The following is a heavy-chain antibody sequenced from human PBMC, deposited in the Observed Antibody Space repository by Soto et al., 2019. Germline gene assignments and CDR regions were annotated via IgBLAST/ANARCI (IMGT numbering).Heavy chain of an antibody. J-gene: IGHJ5*01. CDR2: IYKSATT. Sequence: SETLSLTCSVSGDSISTVDYFWAWIRQPPGQALEYIGYIYKSATTYYNPSFEGRVAISLDTSKSHLSLNVTSVTAADTAVYFCARGRYCLTGRCFPNWFDSWGQGNLVTVSS. D-gene: IGHD2-15*01. CDR1: GDSISTVDYF. V-gene: IGHV4-30-4*01. CDR3: ARGRYCLTGRCFPNWFDS.